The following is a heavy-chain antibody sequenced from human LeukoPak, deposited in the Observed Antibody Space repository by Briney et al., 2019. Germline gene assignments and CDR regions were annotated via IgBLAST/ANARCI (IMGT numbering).Heavy chain of an antibody. Sequence: SETLSLTCTVSGGSISSYYWSWIWQPPGKGLEWIGYIYYSGSTNYNPSLKSRVTISVDTSKNQFSLKLSSVTAADTAVYYCAGGPLASQAFDYWGQGTLVTVSS. CDR1: GGSISSYY. D-gene: IGHD2-2*01. J-gene: IGHJ4*02. V-gene: IGHV4-59*08. CDR3: AGGPLASQAFDY. CDR2: IYYSGST.